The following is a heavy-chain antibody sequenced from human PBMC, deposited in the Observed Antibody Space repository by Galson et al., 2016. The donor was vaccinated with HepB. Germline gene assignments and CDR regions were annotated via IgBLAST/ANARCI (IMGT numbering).Heavy chain of an antibody. Sequence: VKVSCKASGYTFINYYLHWVRQAPGQGLDWMGVINPSDVGTSYAQKFQGRVTMTRDTSTSTVYMELSSLRSEDTAVYYCAREDGDSHFDCWGQGTLVTVSS. CDR2: INPSDVGT. D-gene: IGHD3-10*01. CDR1: GYTFINYY. V-gene: IGHV1-46*01. CDR3: AREDGDSHFDC. J-gene: IGHJ4*02.